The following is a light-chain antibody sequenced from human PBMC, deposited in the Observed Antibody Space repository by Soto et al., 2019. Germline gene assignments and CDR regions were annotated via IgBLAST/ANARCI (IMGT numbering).Light chain of an antibody. Sequence: EIVMPQSPATLSVSPGEGATLSCRASQSVNSNLAWYQQKPGQAPRLLIYDAFTRATGVPARFSGNGSGPEFTLTISSLQPEDSAVYFCQQYSNWSPLTFGGGTKVEI. J-gene: IGKJ4*01. CDR3: QQYSNWSPLT. CDR2: DAF. V-gene: IGKV3-15*01. CDR1: QSVNSN.